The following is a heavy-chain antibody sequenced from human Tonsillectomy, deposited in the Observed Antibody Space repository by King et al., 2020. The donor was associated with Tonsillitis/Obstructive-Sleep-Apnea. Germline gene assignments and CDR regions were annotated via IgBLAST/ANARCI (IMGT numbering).Heavy chain of an antibody. CDR2: ISAYSGHT. J-gene: IGHJ5*02. CDR1: GYTFTSFG. V-gene: IGHV1-18*01. CDR3: ARPDCASTKCYGHWFDP. D-gene: IGHD2-2*01. Sequence: QLVQSGAEVKKPGASGKVSCKASGYTFTSFGISWVRQAPGQGLELMGWISAYSGHTDYAQKFQGRVTMTTDPSTSTAYMELRSLRSDDTAVYYCARPDCASTKCYGHWFDPWGQGTLVTVSS.